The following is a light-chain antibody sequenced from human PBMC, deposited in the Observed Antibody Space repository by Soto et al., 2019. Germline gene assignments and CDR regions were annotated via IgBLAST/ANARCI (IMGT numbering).Light chain of an antibody. CDR3: QHYNSYSEA. V-gene: IGKV1-5*01. CDR1: QSISSW. CDR2: DAS. Sequence: DIQMTQSPSTLPASVGDRVTITCRASQSISSWLAWYQQKPGKAPKLLIYDASSLESGVPSRFSGSGSGTDSTLTISSLQPDDFATYYCQHYNSYSEAFGQGTKVDIK. J-gene: IGKJ1*01.